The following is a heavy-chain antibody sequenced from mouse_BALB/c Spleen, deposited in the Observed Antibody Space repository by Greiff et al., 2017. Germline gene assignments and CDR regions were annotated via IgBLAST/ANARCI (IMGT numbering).Heavy chain of an antibody. Sequence: QVHVKQSGAELVKPGASVKLSCKASGYTFTSYYMYWVKQRPGQGLEWIGEINPSNGGTNFNEKFKSKATLTVDKSSSTAYMQLSSLTSEDSAVYYCTRGPLYGVDYWGQGTTLTVSS. CDR3: TRGPLYGVDY. CDR2: INPSNGGT. V-gene: IGHV1S81*02. J-gene: IGHJ2*01. CDR1: GYTFTSYY. D-gene: IGHD1-2*01.